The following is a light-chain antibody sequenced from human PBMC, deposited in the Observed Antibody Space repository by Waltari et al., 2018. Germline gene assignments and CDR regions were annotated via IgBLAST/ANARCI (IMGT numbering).Light chain of an antibody. V-gene: IGKV2-30*02. J-gene: IGKJ2*01. Sequence: DVVMTQSPLSLPVTLGHAASISCKSSQSLVHSDGNTHLNWFQQRPGQSPRRLSYRVSNRDSGVPDRFSGSGSGTDFTLRINRVEAEDVGVYYCMQGTHWPYTFGQGTKLDIK. CDR1: QSLVHSDGNTH. CDR3: MQGTHWPYT. CDR2: RVS.